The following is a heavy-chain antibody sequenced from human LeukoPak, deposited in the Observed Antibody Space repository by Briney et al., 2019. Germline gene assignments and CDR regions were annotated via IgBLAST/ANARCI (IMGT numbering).Heavy chain of an antibody. CDR1: GFSFSSYA. J-gene: IGHJ4*02. V-gene: IGHV3-23*01. CDR3: AKESPYTSPRNYYFDY. Sequence: HPGGSLRLSCAASGFSFSSYAMSWVRQAPGKGPEWVSAISGIGDRLYYADSVKGRFTISGDNSKNTLSLQMDGLRAEDTAVYYCAKESPYTSPRNYYFDYWGQGTLVTVSS. CDR2: ISGIGDRL. D-gene: IGHD1-14*01.